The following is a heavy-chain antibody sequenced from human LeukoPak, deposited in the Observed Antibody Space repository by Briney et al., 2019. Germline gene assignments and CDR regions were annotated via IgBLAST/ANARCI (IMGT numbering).Heavy chain of an antibody. CDR1: QFTLGDYY. Sequence: EAGGSLRLSCAASQFTLGDYYMTWIRQAPEKGLEWVSYITNTGSRTYYADSVKGRFTISRDNAKNSLYLQMNSLRADDTAVYYCARDLRNKGMDVWGQGTTVTVSS. D-gene: IGHD2/OR15-2a*01. V-gene: IGHV3-11*01. J-gene: IGHJ6*02. CDR2: ITNTGSRT. CDR3: ARDLRNKGMDV.